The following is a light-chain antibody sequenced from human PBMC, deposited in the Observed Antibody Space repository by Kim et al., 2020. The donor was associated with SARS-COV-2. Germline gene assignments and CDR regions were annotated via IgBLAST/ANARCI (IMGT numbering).Light chain of an antibody. V-gene: IGKV1-17*01. CDR1: QDIKND. CDR3: QQFNSYPLT. Sequence: DIQMTQSPSSLSASVGDRVTITCRASQDIKNDVGWYQQKPGKAPKGLIFGASSLRGGVPSRFGGSGFGTEFTLTISSLQPEDFATYYCQQFNSYPLTFGGGTKVDIK. J-gene: IGKJ4*01. CDR2: GAS.